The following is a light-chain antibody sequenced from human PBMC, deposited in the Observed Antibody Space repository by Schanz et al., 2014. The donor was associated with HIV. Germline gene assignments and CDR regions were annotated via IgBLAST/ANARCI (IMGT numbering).Light chain of an antibody. Sequence: QSVLTQPPSVSAAPGQKVTISCSGSSSNIGNNYVSWYQQLPGTAPKLLIYDNNKRPSGIPDRFSGSKSGTSATLGITGLKAEDEANYYCQSYASSLSGWVFGTGTKLTVL. CDR3: QSYASSLSGWV. V-gene: IGLV1-51*01. CDR2: DNN. J-gene: IGLJ1*01. CDR1: SSNIGNNY.